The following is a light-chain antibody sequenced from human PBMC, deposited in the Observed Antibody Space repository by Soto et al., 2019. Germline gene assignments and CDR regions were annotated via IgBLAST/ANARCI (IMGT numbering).Light chain of an antibody. CDR1: SSNIRSNY. V-gene: IGLV1-47*01. CDR3: AAWDDSLSGVI. CDR2: RNN. J-gene: IGLJ2*01. Sequence: QLVLTQPPSASGTPGQRVTISCSGSSSNIRSNYVYWYQQLPGTAPKLLIYRNNQRPSGVPDRFSASKSGTSASLAISGLRSEDEADYYCAAWDDSLSGVIFGGGTKVTVL.